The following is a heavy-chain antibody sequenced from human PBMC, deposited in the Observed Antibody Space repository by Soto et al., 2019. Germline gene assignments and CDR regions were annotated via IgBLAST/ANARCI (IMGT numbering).Heavy chain of an antibody. CDR3: AREDIVVVPAAIAYYYYGMDV. J-gene: IGHJ6*02. V-gene: IGHV1-69*13. Sequence: SVKVSCKASGGTFSSYAISWVRQAPGQGLEWMGGIIPIFGTANYAQKFQGRVTITADESTSTAYMELSSLRSEDTAVYYCAREDIVVVPAAIAYYYYGMDVWGQGTTVTVSS. D-gene: IGHD2-2*02. CDR1: GGTFSSYA. CDR2: IIPIFGTA.